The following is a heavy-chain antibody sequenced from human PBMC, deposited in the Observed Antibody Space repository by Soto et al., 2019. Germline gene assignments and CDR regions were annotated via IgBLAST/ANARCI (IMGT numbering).Heavy chain of an antibody. D-gene: IGHD3-3*01. Sequence: GGSLRLSCAASGFTFSSYALSWVRLAPGKGLEWVSSISENDGSTHYADSVKGRFTISRDNSENTLFLQMNSLRGEDSAIYYCAKANYDFWSGLGSWGQGTLVTVSS. CDR2: ISENDGST. CDR3: AKANYDFWSGLGS. CDR1: GFTFSSYA. V-gene: IGHV3-23*01. J-gene: IGHJ5*02.